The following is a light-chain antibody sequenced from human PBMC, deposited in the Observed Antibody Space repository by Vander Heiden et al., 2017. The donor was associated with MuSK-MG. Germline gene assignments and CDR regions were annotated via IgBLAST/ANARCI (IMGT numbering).Light chain of an antibody. Sequence: DIQMTQSPSTLSAFVGDRVTITCRASQSIDRLLAWYQQKPGKAPKLLIQKASNFESGVSSRFTGSGSGTAFTLTISRLQSDDFATYYCQQYKSFPYTFGQGTKLEIK. CDR3: QQYKSFPYT. CDR1: QSIDRL. V-gene: IGKV1-5*03. J-gene: IGKJ2*01. CDR2: KAS.